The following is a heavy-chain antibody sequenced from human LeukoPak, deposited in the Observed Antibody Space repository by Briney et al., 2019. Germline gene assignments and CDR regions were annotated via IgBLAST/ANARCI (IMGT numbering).Heavy chain of an antibody. CDR1: GGSFSGYY. J-gene: IGHJ4*02. D-gene: IGHD2-8*01. CDR3: ARQWWRGDFDY. CDR2: INHSGST. V-gene: IGHV4-34*01. Sequence: PSETLSLTCAVYGGSFSGYYWSWIRQPPGKGLEWIGEINHSGSTNYNPSLKSRVTISVDTSKNQFSLKLSSVTAADTAVYHCARQWWRGDFDYWGQGTLVTVSS.